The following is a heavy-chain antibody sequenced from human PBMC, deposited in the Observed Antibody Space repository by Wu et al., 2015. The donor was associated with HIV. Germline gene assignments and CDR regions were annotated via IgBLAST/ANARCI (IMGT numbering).Heavy chain of an antibody. CDR3: ARDRQAGTTPQGAFDI. V-gene: IGHV1-69*12. CDR2: IIPIFGTA. CDR1: GGTFSSYA. D-gene: IGHD1-1*01. Sequence: QVQLVQSGAEVKKPGSSVKVSCKASGGTFSSYAISWVRQAPGQGLEWMGGIIPIFGTANYAQKFQGRVTITADESTSTAYMELSSLRSEDTAVYYCARDRQAGTTPQGAFDIWGQGTMVTVSS. J-gene: IGHJ3*02.